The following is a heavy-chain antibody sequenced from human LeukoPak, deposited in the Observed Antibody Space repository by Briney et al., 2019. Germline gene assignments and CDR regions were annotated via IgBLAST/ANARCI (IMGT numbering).Heavy chain of an antibody. Sequence: PGGSLRLSCAASGFSFSSNSMSWVRQAPGKGLEWVGFIRSKAYGGTTEYAASVKGRFTISRDDSKSIAYLQMNSLKTEDTAVYYCTRDLIVGATSWFGYYYYYMDVWGKGTTVTISS. CDR1: GFSFSSNS. D-gene: IGHD1-26*01. V-gene: IGHV3-49*04. CDR3: TRDLIVGATSWFGYYYYYMDV. J-gene: IGHJ6*03. CDR2: IRSKAYGGTT.